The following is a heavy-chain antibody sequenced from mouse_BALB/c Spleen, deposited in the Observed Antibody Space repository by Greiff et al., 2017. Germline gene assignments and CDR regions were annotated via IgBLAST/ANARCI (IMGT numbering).Heavy chain of an antibody. Sequence: VQLKESGGGLVKPGGSLKLSCAASGFTFSDYYMYWVRQTPEKRLEWVATISDGGSYTYYPDSVKGRFTISRDNAKNNLYLQMSSLKSEDTAMYYCARDLDYWGQGTLVTVSA. CDR1: GFTFSDYY. J-gene: IGHJ3*01. V-gene: IGHV5-4*02. CDR3: ARDLDY. CDR2: ISDGGSYT.